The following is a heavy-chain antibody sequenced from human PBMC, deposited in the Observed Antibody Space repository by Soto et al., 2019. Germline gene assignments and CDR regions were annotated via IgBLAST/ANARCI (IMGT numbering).Heavy chain of an antibody. V-gene: IGHV1-18*01. D-gene: IGHD5-18*01. CDR1: GYTFTRYN. CDR3: VQLWDYYFDY. J-gene: IGHJ4*02. Sequence: GASVKVSCKTPGYTFTRYNIHWVRQAPGQRLEWMGWISAYNGHTKYAQKLQGRVTMTTDTSTSTAYMELRSLRSDDTAVYYCVQLWDYYFDYWGQGTLVTVSS. CDR2: ISAYNGHT.